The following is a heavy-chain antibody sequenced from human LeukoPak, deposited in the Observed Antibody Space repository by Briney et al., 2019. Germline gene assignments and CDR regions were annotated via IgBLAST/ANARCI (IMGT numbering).Heavy chain of an antibody. CDR1: GGSISSYN. Sequence: PSETLSLTCTVSGGSISSYNWTWIRQPPGKGLEWIGYIYYTGATSYNPSLKSRVTISVDTSKKQFSLKLTSVTAADTAVYYCARYGGSGWVIDNWGQGTLVTVSS. CDR2: IYYTGAT. J-gene: IGHJ4*02. V-gene: IGHV4-59*08. CDR3: ARYGGSGWVIDN. D-gene: IGHD6-19*01.